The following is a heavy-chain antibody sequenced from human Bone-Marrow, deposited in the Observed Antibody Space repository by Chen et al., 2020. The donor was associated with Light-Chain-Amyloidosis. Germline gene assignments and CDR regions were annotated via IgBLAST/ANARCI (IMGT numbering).Heavy chain of an antibody. CDR2: IKSNPHGGTT. Sequence: EVHLVESGGGLVKPGGSLRLSCAASGFTFRNAYMSWARQAPGKGLEWVGRIKSNPHGGTTDYAAPVKGRFTISRDDSKNTLFLQMNSLKTEDTAVYYCTTDRGLTARPIFDSWGQGTLVSVSS. J-gene: IGHJ4*02. CDR1: GFTFRNAY. V-gene: IGHV3-15*01. CDR3: TTDRGLTARPIFDS. D-gene: IGHD6-6*01.